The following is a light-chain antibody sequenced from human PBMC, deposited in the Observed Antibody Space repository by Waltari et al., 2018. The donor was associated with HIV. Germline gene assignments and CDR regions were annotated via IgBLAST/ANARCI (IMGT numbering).Light chain of an antibody. J-gene: IGLJ3*02. V-gene: IGLV3-25*03. Sequence: SYELTQPPSVSVSPGQTARITCSGDALPKQYAYWYQQKPGQAPVEVIYKDSERPSGIPERFSGSSSGTTVTLTISGVQAEDEADYYCQSADSSGPYRVFGGGTKLTVL. CDR1: ALPKQY. CDR2: KDS. CDR3: QSADSSGPYRV.